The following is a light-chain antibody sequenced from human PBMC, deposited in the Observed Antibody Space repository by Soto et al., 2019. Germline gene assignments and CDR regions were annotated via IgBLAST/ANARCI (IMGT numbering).Light chain of an antibody. CDR3: YQYNNWPPYT. J-gene: IGKJ2*01. V-gene: IGKV3-15*01. Sequence: EIVMTQSPATLSVSPGERVTLSCRASQSVSNNLAWYQHKPGQAPRLLIYGASTRATGIPARFSGSGSGTGSSLTISSLRSEDFAIYYCYQYNNWPPYTFGQGTKLEIK. CDR2: GAS. CDR1: QSVSNN.